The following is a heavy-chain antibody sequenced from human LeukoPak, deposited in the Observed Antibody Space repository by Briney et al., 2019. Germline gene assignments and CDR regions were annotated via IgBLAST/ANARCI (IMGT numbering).Heavy chain of an antibody. J-gene: IGHJ5*02. CDR3: ARHLRGRDYGDYVGEDWFDP. CDR1: GGSISSYY. V-gene: IGHV4-59*05. D-gene: IGHD4-17*01. CDR2: IYYSGST. Sequence: SETLSLTCSVSGGSISSYYWSWIRQPPGKGLEWIGSIYYSGSTYYNPSLKSRVTISVDTSKNQFSLKLSSVTAADTAVYYCARHLRGRDYGDYVGEDWFDPWGQGTLVTVSS.